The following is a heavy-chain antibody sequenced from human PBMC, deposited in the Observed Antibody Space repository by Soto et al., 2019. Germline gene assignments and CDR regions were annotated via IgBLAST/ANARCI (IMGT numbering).Heavy chain of an antibody. J-gene: IGHJ4*02. CDR1: GGSISSSSYY. CDR3: TRGGDPYKTGH. Sequence: SETLSLTCTVSGGSISSSSYYWGWIRQPPGKGLEWIGYIYYSGSTSYNPSLKSRVTISVDTSKNQFSLKLTSVNTADTAIYYCTRGGDPYKTGHWGQGTLVTVSS. V-gene: IGHV4-39*07. D-gene: IGHD2-21*01. CDR2: IYYSGST.